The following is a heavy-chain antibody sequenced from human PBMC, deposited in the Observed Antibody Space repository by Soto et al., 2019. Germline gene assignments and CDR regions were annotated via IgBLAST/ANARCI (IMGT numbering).Heavy chain of an antibody. Sequence: ASVKVSCKDSGYTFTGYYMHWVRQAPGQGLEWMGWINPNSGGTNYAQKFQGWVTMTRDTSISTAYMELSRLRSDDTAVYYCARDSSSWYGNYYGMDVWGQGTTVTVS. CDR2: INPNSGGT. CDR1: GYTFTGYY. V-gene: IGHV1-2*04. J-gene: IGHJ6*02. CDR3: ARDSSSWYGNYYGMDV. D-gene: IGHD6-13*01.